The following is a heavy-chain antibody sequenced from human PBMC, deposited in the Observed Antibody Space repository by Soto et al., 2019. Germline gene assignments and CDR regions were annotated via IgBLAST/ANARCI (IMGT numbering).Heavy chain of an antibody. V-gene: IGHV4-61*08. CDR2: IYYSGST. CDR1: GGSVSSGDYY. J-gene: IGHJ5*02. Sequence: KPSETLSLTCTVSGGSVSSGDYYWSWLRQPPGKGLEWIGYIYYSGSTNYDPSLKSRVSISLDTSKNQFSLRLTSVTAADTAVYYCARIPVDTYMINWFDPWGQGTLVTVSS. D-gene: IGHD5-18*01. CDR3: ARIPVDTYMINWFDP.